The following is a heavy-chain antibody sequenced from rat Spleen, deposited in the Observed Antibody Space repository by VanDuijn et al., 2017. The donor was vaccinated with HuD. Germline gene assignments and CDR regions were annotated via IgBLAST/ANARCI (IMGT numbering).Heavy chain of an antibody. CDR2: IWGNGDT. J-gene: IGHJ2*01. CDR3: ARSDFSSPYYFYY. V-gene: IGHV2-13*01. D-gene: IGHD1-2*01. CDR1: GFSLSTYG. Sequence: QVQLKESGPGLVQPSQTLSLTCTVSGFSLSTYGVIWVRQPPGKGLEWMGVIWGNGDTNYKSPLKSRLSISKETSKSQVFLKMNNLQTEDTAIHFCARSDFSSPYYFYYWGQGVMVTVSS.